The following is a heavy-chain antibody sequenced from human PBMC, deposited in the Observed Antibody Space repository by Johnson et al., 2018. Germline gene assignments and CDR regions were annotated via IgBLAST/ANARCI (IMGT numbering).Heavy chain of an antibody. CDR1: GFTFSSYG. J-gene: IGHJ1*01. D-gene: IGHD3-3*01. V-gene: IGHV3-33*01. Sequence: QVQLVESGGGVVQPGRSLRLSCAASGFTFSSYGMHWVRQAPGKGLEWVAVIWYDGSNKYYADSVKGRFTISRDNSKNTLYLQVNSRRAEDTAVYYCARLEYDATGYFQHWGQGTLVTVSS. CDR3: ARLEYDATGYFQH. CDR2: IWYDGSNK.